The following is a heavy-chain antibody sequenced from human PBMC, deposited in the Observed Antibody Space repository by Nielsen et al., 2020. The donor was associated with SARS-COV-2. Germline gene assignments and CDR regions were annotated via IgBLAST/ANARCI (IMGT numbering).Heavy chain of an antibody. J-gene: IGHJ3*01. D-gene: IGHD2/OR15-2a*01. Sequence: SETLSLTCTVSGVSISNGAYYWSWIRQPPGKGLEWIGYIYYSGGTFYNPSLKSRLTLSLDMSKNQFYLRLSSVTAADTAVYYCARVPTFYNRGLYRDAFDVWGQGTLVTVSS. CDR3: ARVPTFYNRGLYRDAFDV. CDR2: IYYSGGT. V-gene: IGHV4-31*03. CDR1: GVSISNGAYY.